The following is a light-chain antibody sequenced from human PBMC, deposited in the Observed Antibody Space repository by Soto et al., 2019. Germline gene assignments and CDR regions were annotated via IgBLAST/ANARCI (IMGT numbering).Light chain of an antibody. CDR2: EVS. J-gene: IGLJ2*01. CDR3: SSYTSSITVV. Sequence: QSALTQPASVAGSPGQAITISCTGTSSEVGGYKYVSWYQQHPGKAPKVMIYEVSKRPSGVSNRFSGSKSGNTASLTISGLQAEDEADYYCSSYTSSITVVFGGGTKLTVL. CDR1: SSEVGGYKY. V-gene: IGLV2-14*01.